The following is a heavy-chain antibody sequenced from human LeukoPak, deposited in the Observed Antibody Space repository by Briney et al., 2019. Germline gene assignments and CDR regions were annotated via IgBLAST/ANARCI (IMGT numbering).Heavy chain of an antibody. CDR1: GFTFSSYG. CDR3: AKDHCSSTSCSSNYFDY. Sequence: GGSLRLSCAASGFTFSSYGMHWVRQAPGKGLEWVAFIRYDGSNKYYADSVKGRLTISRDNSKNTLYLQMNSLRAEDTAVYYCAKDHCSSTSCSSNYFDYWGQGTLVTVSS. J-gene: IGHJ4*02. D-gene: IGHD2-2*01. V-gene: IGHV3-30*02. CDR2: IRYDGSNK.